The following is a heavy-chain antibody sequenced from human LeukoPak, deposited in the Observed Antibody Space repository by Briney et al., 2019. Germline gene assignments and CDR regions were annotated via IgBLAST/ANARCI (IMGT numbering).Heavy chain of an antibody. J-gene: IGHJ6*02. CDR1: GGSFRGYY. V-gene: IGHV4-34*01. CDR2: INHSGST. CDR3: ARGGYLYYYYYGMDV. D-gene: IGHD5-18*01. Sequence: SETLSLTCAVYGGSFRGYYWSWIRQPPGKGLEWIGEINHSGSTNYNPSLKGRITISVDTSKNQFSLKLRSVTAADTAVYYCARGGYLYYYYYGMDVWGQGTTVTVSS.